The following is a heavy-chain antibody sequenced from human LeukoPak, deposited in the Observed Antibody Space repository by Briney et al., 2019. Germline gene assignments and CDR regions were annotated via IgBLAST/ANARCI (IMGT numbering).Heavy chain of an antibody. J-gene: IGHJ4*02. CDR1: GYTLTELS. D-gene: IGHD3-9*01. CDR3: ATRGYDILTCPLDY. V-gene: IGHV1-24*01. Sequence: ASVKVSCKVSGYTLTELSMHWVRQAPGKGLEGMGGLDPEDGETIYAQKFQGRVTMTENTYTDTAYMELSRLRSEDTAVYCCATRGYDILTCPLDYWGQGTLVTVSS. CDR2: LDPEDGET.